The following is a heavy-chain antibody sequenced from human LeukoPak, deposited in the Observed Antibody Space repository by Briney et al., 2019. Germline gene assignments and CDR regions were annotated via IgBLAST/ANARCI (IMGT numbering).Heavy chain of an antibody. CDR1: GGSISSYY. Sequence: SETLSLTCTVSGGSISSYYWSWLRQPPGKGLEWIGYIYYSGSTNYNPSLKSRVTISVDTSKNQFSLKLSSVTAADTAVYYCARISSSWYLKNYGMDVWGQGTTVTVSS. J-gene: IGHJ6*02. CDR3: ARISSSWYLKNYGMDV. D-gene: IGHD6-13*01. CDR2: IYYSGST. V-gene: IGHV4-59*01.